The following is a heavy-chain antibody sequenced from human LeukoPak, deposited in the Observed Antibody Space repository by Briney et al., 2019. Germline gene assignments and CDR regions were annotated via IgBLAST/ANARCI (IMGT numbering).Heavy chain of an antibody. CDR2: ISYDGSNK. V-gene: IGHV3-30*04. Sequence: GGSLRLSCAASGFTFSSYAMHWVRQAPGKGLEWVAVISYDGSNKYYADSVKGRFTISRDNSKNTLYLQMNSLRAEDTAVYYCARRDSSLRSFDYWGQGTLVTVSS. CDR3: ARRDSSLRSFDY. J-gene: IGHJ4*02. D-gene: IGHD6-19*01. CDR1: GFTFSSYA.